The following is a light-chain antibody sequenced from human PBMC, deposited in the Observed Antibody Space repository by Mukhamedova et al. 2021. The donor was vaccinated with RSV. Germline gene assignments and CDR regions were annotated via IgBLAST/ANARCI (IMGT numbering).Light chain of an antibody. CDR3: QVWASSSDHVV. Sequence: GGNNIGSKSVHWYQQKPGQAPVLVIYYDSDRPSGIPERFSGSNSGNTATLTISRVEAGDEADYYCQVWASSSDHVVFGGRAKLT. CDR1: NIGSKS. CDR2: YDS. V-gene: IGLV3-21*04. J-gene: IGLJ2*01.